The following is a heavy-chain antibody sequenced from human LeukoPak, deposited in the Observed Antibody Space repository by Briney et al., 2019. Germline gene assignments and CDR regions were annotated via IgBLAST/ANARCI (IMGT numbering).Heavy chain of an antibody. J-gene: IGHJ4*02. CDR3: ARARSVDYYDSSGYYPFDY. D-gene: IGHD3-22*01. Sequence: SETLSLTCTVSGGSTSSSSYYWGWIRQPPGKGLEWTGSIYYSGSTYYNPSLKSRVTISVDTSKSQFSLKLSSVTAADTAVYYCARARSVDYYDSSGYYPFDYWGQGTLVTVSS. CDR1: GGSTSSSSYY. V-gene: IGHV4-39*01. CDR2: IYYSGST.